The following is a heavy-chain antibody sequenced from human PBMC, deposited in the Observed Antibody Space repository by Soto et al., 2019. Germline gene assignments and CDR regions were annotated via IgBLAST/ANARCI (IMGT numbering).Heavy chain of an antibody. Sequence: QVQLVESGGGVVQPGRSLRLSCAASGFTFSNYGMHWVRQAPGKGLEWVAVISYHGSDKYYADSVKGRFTISRDNSKNPLYLPMDSLRAEDTAVYYCAKDHLTTTVTTVGYWGQGTLVTVSS. V-gene: IGHV3-30*18. D-gene: IGHD4-17*01. CDR2: ISYHGSDK. J-gene: IGHJ4*02. CDR3: AKDHLTTTVTTVGY. CDR1: GFTFSNYG.